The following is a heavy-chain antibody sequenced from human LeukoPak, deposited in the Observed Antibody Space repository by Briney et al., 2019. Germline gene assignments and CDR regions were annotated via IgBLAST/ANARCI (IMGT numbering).Heavy chain of an antibody. CDR3: TRGAGVTGTNWVRLDHFDF. CDR2: INPNSGDT. J-gene: IGHJ4*02. Sequence: ASVKVSCKASGYTFTSYYMHWVRQAPGQGLEWMGRINPNSGDTNFAQKFQGRATMTRDKSISTAYMGLTRLSSDDRAVYYCTRGAGVTGTNWVRLDHFDFWGQGTLITVSS. CDR1: GYTFTSYY. V-gene: IGHV1-2*06. D-gene: IGHD1-7*01.